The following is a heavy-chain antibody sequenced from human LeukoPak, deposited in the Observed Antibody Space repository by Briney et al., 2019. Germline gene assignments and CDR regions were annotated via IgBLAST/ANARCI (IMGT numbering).Heavy chain of an antibody. CDR1: GGSISSGSYY. CDR3: ARESGVHYCSSTSCPLGWFDP. D-gene: IGHD2-2*01. CDR2: IYTSGST. V-gene: IGHV4-61*02. J-gene: IGHJ5*02. Sequence: SLTLSLTCTVSGGSISSGSYYWSWIRQPAGKGLEWIGRIYTSGSTNYNPSLKSRVTISVDTSKNQFSLKLSSVTAADTAVYYCARESGVHYCSSTSCPLGWFDPWGQGTLVTVSS.